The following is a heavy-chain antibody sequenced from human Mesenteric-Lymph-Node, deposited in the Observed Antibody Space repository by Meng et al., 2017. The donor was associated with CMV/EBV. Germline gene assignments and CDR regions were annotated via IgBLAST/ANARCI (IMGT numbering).Heavy chain of an antibody. CDR3: ARDMVPASVGAFDI. V-gene: IGHV4-34*01. J-gene: IGHJ3*02. D-gene: IGHD2-2*01. Sequence: LSCGVYGGSFSGYYWSWIRQPPGKGLEWIGEINHSGTTNYSPSLKNRVTISADTSKNQFSLKLSSVTAADTAVYYCARDMVPASVGAFDIWGPGTLVTVSS. CDR1: GGSFSGYY. CDR2: INHSGTT.